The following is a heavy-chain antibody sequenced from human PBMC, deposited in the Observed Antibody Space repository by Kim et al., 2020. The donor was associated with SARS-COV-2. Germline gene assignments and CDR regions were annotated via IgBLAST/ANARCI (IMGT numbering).Heavy chain of an antibody. CDR1: GGSVSSGSYY. CDR3: ARDKSMAYYYYGMGV. Sequence: SETLSLTCTVSGGSVSSGSYYWSWIRQPPGKGLEWIGYIYYSGSTNYNPSLKSRVTISVDTSKNQFSLKLSSVTAADTAVYYCARDKSMAYYYYGMGVWGQGTTVTVSS. V-gene: IGHV4-61*01. J-gene: IGHJ6*02. D-gene: IGHD2-8*01. CDR2: IYYSGST.